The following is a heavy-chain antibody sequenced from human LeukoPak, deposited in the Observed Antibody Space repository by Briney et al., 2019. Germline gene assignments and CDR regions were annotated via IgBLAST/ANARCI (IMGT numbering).Heavy chain of an antibody. CDR3: ARGYYDTSGYWLSFFDF. CDR2: IYYSGST. Sequence: SETLSLTCTVSGGSISSYYWSWIRQPPGKGLEWIGYIYYSGSTNYNPSLKSRVTISVDTSKNRFSLKLSSATAADTAVYYCARGYYDTSGYWLSFFDFWGQGTLVTVSS. V-gene: IGHV4-59*12. D-gene: IGHD3-22*01. J-gene: IGHJ4*02. CDR1: GGSISSYY.